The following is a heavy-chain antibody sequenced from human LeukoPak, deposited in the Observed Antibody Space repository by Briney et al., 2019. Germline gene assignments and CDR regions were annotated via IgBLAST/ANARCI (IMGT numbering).Heavy chain of an antibody. CDR3: ARDSPAWGYSSSWYDI. CDR1: GFTFCDYY. CDR2: ISSSGSTI. V-gene: IGHV3-11*01. Sequence: PGGSLRLSCAASGFTFCDYYMSWIREAPGKGLEWVSYISSSGSTIYYADSVKGRFTISRDNAKNSLYLQMNSLRAEDTAVYYCARDSPAWGYSSSWYDIWGQGTLVTVSS. D-gene: IGHD6-13*01. J-gene: IGHJ4*02.